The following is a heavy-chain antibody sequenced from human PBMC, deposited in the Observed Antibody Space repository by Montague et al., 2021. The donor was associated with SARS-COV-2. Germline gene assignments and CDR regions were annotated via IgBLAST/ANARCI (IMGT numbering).Heavy chain of an antibody. Sequence: TLSLTCTVSGGSISTYYWSWIRQPPGKGLEWIAYINYSGITNHNPSLKSRVSVSLDTSKNHFSLNLKSVTAADTAVYYCARSGWLTRGFDSWGQGTLVFVSS. CDR3: ARSGWLTRGFDS. V-gene: IGHV4-59*01. CDR2: INYSGIT. D-gene: IGHD5-12*01. J-gene: IGHJ4*02. CDR1: GGSISTYY.